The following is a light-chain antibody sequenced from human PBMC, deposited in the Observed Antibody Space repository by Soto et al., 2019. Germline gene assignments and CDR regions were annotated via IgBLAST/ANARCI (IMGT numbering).Light chain of an antibody. CDR2: GAS. CDR3: QQYNNWPPWT. J-gene: IGKJ1*01. Sequence: DIVMRQSPATLSVSPRERATLSCRARQRVSIELASYQQKPGQAPRLVIYGASARATGIPARFSGSGSGTEFSLTISSLQSEDFAVYYCQQYNNWPPWTFGQGTKVDIK. V-gene: IGKV3-15*01. CDR1: QRVSIE.